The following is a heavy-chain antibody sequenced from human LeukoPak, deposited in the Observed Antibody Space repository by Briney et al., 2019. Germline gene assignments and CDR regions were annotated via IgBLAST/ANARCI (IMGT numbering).Heavy chain of an antibody. D-gene: IGHD6-13*01. CDR3: AKEWGMAAAGRVSFQH. CDR2: ISYDESNK. V-gene: IGHV3-30*18. CDR1: GFTFSSYG. Sequence: GGSLRLSCAASGFTFSSYGMHWVRQAPGKGLEWVAVISYDESNKYYADSVKGRFTISRDNSKNTLYLQVNSLRSEDTAVYYCAKEWGMAAAGRVSFQHWGQGTLVTVSS. J-gene: IGHJ1*01.